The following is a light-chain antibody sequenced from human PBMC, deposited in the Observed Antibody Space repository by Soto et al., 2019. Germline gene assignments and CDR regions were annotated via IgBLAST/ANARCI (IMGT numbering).Light chain of an antibody. CDR3: QQYGSSPRT. V-gene: IGKV3-20*01. J-gene: IGKJ1*01. Sequence: EIVLTQSPGTLSLSPGERVTLSCRASQSVSSSYIAWYQQKPGQAPRLLIYGASSRATGIPDRFSGRASGTDFTLSISRLEPEDFGVYYCQQYGSSPRTFGQGTKVDIK. CDR1: QSVSSSY. CDR2: GAS.